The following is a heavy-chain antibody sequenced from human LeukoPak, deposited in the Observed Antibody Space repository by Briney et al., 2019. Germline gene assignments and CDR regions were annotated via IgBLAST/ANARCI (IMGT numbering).Heavy chain of an antibody. CDR3: ARDTSFNGERLHFIDY. CDR2: ISYDGSNK. Sequence: PGGSLRLSCAASGFTFSSYAMHWVRQAPGKGLEWVAVISYDGSNKYYADSVKGRFTISRDNSTNTLYLQMNSLRAEDTAVYYCARDTSFNGERLHFIDYWGQGTRVTVSS. J-gene: IGHJ4*02. V-gene: IGHV3-30-3*01. D-gene: IGHD5-24*01. CDR1: GFTFSSYA.